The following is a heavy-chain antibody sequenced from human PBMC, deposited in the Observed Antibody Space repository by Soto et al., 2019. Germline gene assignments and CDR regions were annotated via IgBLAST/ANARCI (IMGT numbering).Heavy chain of an antibody. CDR1: GYTFTTYG. V-gene: IGHV1-18*01. J-gene: IGHJ4*02. CDR3: ARSGPLLDY. Sequence: ASVKVSCKASGYTFTTYGISWVRQAPGQGLEWMGWISAYNGNTNYSPKLQSRVTMTTDTSTSTAYMEMRSLRSDDTADYYCARSGPLLDYWGKGTLVTVSS. D-gene: IGHD5-12*01. CDR2: ISAYNGNT.